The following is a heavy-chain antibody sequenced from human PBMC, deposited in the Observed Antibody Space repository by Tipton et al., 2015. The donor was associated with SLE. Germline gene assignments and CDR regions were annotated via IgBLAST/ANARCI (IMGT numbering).Heavy chain of an antibody. J-gene: IGHJ2*01. CDR3: AKRTAWYFDL. D-gene: IGHD1-1*01. CDR2: ISGRGGST. CDR1: GFTFSNYA. V-gene: IGHV3-23*01. Sequence: SLRLSCAASGFTFSNYAMSWVRQAPGKGLEGVSTISGRGGSTYYADSVKGRFTISRDNSKTTLYLQMNSLRAEDTAVYYCAKRTAWYFDLWGRGTLVTVSS.